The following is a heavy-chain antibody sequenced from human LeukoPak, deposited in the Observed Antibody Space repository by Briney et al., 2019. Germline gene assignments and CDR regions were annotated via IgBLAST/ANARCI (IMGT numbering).Heavy chain of an antibody. CDR3: GRGGYCGSGSPPEYYMDV. Sequence: SETLSLTCTVSGGSISSYYWSWIRQPPGKGLEWIGYIYYSGSTNYNPSLKSRVTISVDTTKNQFSLKLSSVTAADTAADYCGRGGYCGSGSPPEYYMDVWGKRDPGTVSS. J-gene: IGHJ6*03. D-gene: IGHD3-10*01. CDR2: IYYSGST. V-gene: IGHV4-59*01. CDR1: GGSISSYY.